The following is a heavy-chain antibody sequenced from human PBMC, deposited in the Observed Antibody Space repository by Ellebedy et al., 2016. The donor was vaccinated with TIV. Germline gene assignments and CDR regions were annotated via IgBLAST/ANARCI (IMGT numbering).Heavy chain of an antibody. CDR1: GFTFSPYA. J-gene: IGHJ4*02. Sequence: GESLKISCAASGFTFSPYAMAWVRQAPGKGLEWVSGIDCSGAEKYSDSAQGRFTISRDNSKRTVDRQMRSVRAGDTAVYFCAKDRTSGDGYWVFDRWGQGTMVSVSS. V-gene: IGHV3-23*01. D-gene: IGHD2-21*02. CDR3: AKDRTSGDGYWVFDR. CDR2: IDCSGA.